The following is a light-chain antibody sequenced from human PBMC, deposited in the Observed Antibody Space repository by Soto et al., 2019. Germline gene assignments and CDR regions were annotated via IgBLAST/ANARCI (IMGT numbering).Light chain of an antibody. CDR2: GAS. CDR1: QSVSSSY. V-gene: IGKV3-20*01. Sequence: EIVLTQSPGTLSLSPGERATLSCRASQSVSSSYLAWYQQKPGQPPRLLIYGASSRATGIPDRFSGSGSGTDFTLTIISLEPEDFAVYYCQHYRTSFGGGTKVEIK. J-gene: IGKJ4*01. CDR3: QHYRTS.